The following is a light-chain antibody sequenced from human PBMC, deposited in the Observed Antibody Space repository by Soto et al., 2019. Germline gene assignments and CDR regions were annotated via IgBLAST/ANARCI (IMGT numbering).Light chain of an antibody. J-gene: IGKJ1*01. CDR1: HDIRSD. CDR2: AAF. CDR3: LQDYNYPWT. V-gene: IGKV1-6*01. Sequence: AIHMTQSPSSLSSSVVDIVSITFRASHDIRSDLGWYQQTPGKAPKLLISAAFNLQSGVPSRFSGSGSGTVFTLTITSLQPEDFATYYCLQDYNYPWTFGQGTKVDIK.